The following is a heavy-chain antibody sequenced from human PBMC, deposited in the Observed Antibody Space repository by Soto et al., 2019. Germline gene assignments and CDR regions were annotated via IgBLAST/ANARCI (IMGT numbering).Heavy chain of an antibody. CDR1: GGYISSYY. CDR2: IYYSGST. D-gene: IGHD2-15*01. J-gene: IGHJ3*02. CDR3: ARHLPVVAAIHDAFDI. Sequence: SETLSLTHTVSGGYISSYYGSWIRQPPGKGLEWIGYIYYSGSTNYNPSLKSRVTISVDTSKNQFSLKLSSVTAADTAVYYCARHLPVVAAIHDAFDIWGQGTMVTVSS. V-gene: IGHV4-59*08.